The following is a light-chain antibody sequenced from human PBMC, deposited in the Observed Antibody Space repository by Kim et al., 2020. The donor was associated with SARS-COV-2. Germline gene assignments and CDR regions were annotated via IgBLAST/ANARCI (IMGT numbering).Light chain of an antibody. CDR2: STG. CDR1: PATIARSI. CDR3: AAWDDSLKGIM. V-gene: IGLV1-44*01. J-gene: IGLJ3*02. Sequence: GQTVTIPCDGTPATIARSIVTWYQQVPGTAPKLLIHSTGQRPSRVPDRFSGSRSGTSASLAISGLHSKDAAGYYCAAWDDSLKGIMFGGGTQLTVL.